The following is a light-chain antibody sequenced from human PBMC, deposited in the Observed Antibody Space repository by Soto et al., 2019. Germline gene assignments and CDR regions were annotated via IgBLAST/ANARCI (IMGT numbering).Light chain of an antibody. CDR1: QSVSSSY. Sequence: EVVLTQSPGTLSLSPGERATLSCRASQSVSSSYLAWYQQKPGQAPRLLIYGTSSRATGIPDRFSGSGSGTAFTLTISRLEPADFAVYYCQQYGSSSWTFGQGAKVEIK. V-gene: IGKV3-20*01. CDR3: QQYGSSSWT. CDR2: GTS. J-gene: IGKJ1*01.